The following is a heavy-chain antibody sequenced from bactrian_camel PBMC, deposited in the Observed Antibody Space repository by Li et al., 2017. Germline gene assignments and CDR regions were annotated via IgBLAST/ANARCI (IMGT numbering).Heavy chain of an antibody. V-gene: IGHV3S53*01. D-gene: IGHD3*01. J-gene: IGHJ4*01. Sequence: HVQLVESGGGSVQAGGSLRLSCTGATSDTCGTRWYRQAEGKQREWDSSIGIDGTPTYADSVKGRFTISTDKATNTVYLQMNSLRPDDTAVYYCVKDPTGLDCYSGSPFIGQGTQVTVS. CDR1: TSDTCG. CDR2: IGIDGTP.